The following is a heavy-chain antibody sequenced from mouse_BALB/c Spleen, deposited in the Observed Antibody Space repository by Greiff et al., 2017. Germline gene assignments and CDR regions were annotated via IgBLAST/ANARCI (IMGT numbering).Heavy chain of an antibody. V-gene: IGHV14-3*02. CDR3: ARSCNCVEGCYAMDY. CDR1: GFNITDSY. D-gene: IGHD2-1*01. CDR2: IDPANGNT. Sequence: EVQLVESGAELVRPGASVKLSCTASGFNITDSYMHWVKPRPEQGLAWIGRIDPANGNTNYDPKFQGKATITADTSSNTAYLQLSSLTSEDTAVYDGARSCNCVEGCYAMDYWGQGTTVTVSS. J-gene: IGHJ4*01.